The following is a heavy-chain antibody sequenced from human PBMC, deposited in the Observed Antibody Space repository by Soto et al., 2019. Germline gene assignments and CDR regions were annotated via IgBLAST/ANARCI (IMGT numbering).Heavy chain of an antibody. CDR1: GFTFSSYG. J-gene: IGHJ4*02. CDR2: IWYDGSNK. V-gene: IGHV3-33*01. CDR3: ARDGDIVVVLAALPDY. D-gene: IGHD2-15*01. Sequence: QVQLVESGGGVVQPGRSLRLSCAASGFTFSSYGMHWVRQAPGKGLEWVAVIWYDGSNKYYADSVKGRFTISRDNSKNTLYLQMNSLRAEDTAVYYCARDGDIVVVLAALPDYWGQGTLVTVSS.